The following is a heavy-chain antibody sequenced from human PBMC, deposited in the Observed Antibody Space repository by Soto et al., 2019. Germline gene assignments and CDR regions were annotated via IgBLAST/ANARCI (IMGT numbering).Heavy chain of an antibody. D-gene: IGHD3-16*02. Sequence: QVQLVQSGAEVKKPGSSVKVSCKASGGTFSSYAISWVRQAPGQGLEWMGGIIPIFGTANYAQKFQGRVTITADESTSSAYMELSSLRSEDTAVYYCAVRSLGELSFYNWFDPWGQGTLVTVSS. V-gene: IGHV1-69*01. CDR1: GGTFSSYA. J-gene: IGHJ5*02. CDR2: IIPIFGTA. CDR3: AVRSLGELSFYNWFDP.